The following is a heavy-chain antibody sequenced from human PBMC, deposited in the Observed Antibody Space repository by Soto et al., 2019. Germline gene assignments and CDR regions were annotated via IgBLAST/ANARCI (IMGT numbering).Heavy chain of an antibody. J-gene: IGHJ5*02. D-gene: IGHD2-8*01. V-gene: IGHV6-1*01. CDR3: ARDPVYVDWFDP. CDR2: TYYRSKWYN. CDR1: VESVASNSAA. Sequence: SQTLSLPCAISVESVASNSAAWNWIRPSPSRGLEWLGRTYYRSKWYNDYAVSVKSRITINPDTSKNQFSLQLNSVTPEDTAVYYCARDPVYVDWFDPWGQGTLVTVSS.